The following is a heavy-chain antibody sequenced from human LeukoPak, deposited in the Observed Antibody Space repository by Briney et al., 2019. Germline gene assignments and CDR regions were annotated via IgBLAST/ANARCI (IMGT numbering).Heavy chain of an antibody. V-gene: IGHV4-34*01. J-gene: IGHJ4*02. CDR1: GGSFTGYH. CDR3: ARRGFRGSGTLAFGY. CDR2: VNPNGRI. D-gene: IGHD3-10*01. Sequence: SETLSLTCNVLGGSFTGYHWSWFRQTPGKGLEWIGEVNPNGRIDYNPSFESRVTISVDSTNNQFSLKMTSVTTADPGVYYCARRGFRGSGTLAFGYWGQGTLVTVS.